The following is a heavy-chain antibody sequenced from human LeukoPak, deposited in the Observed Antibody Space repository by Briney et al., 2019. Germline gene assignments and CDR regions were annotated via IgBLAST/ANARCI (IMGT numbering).Heavy chain of an antibody. J-gene: IGHJ4*02. CDR1: GFTFSDYY. V-gene: IGHV3-7*01. Sequence: PGGSLRLSCAASGFTFSDYYMTWVRQAPGKGLEWVANINRDGSDKNYVDSLRGRFTISRDNAKNSLYLQMNSLRAEDTAVYYCVKYGDYGDLDYWGQGTLVTVSS. CDR3: VKYGDYGDLDY. CDR2: INRDGSDK. D-gene: IGHD4-17*01.